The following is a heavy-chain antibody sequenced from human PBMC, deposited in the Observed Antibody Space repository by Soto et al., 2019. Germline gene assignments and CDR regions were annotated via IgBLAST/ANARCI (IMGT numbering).Heavy chain of an antibody. V-gene: IGHV1-69*01. Sequence: QVQLVQSGAEVRKPGSSVKVSCKASGGTFSTYAISWVRQATGQGLEWMGGIIPMFVTAKYAQRLQGRFTMTADGSTSRGSMELTSLRSEDTALYCCARTRGAEFQLRYAFDIWGQGTRVTVSS. CDR3: ARTRGAEFQLRYAFDI. J-gene: IGHJ3*02. D-gene: IGHD2-2*01. CDR2: IIPMFVTA. CDR1: GGTFSTYA.